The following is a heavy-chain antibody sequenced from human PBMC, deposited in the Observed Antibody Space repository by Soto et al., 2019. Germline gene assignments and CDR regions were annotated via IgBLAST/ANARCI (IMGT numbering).Heavy chain of an antibody. D-gene: IGHD2-15*01. V-gene: IGHV4-59*01. CDR3: ARDGEYCSGGSCFWAFDI. CDR1: GGSISSYY. J-gene: IGHJ3*02. CDR2: IYYSGST. Sequence: SETLSLTYTVSGGSISSYYWSWIRQPPGKGLEWIGYIYYSGSTNYNPSLKSRVTISVDTSKNQFSLKLSSVTAADTAVYYCARDGEYCSGGSCFWAFDIWGHGTMVTVSS.